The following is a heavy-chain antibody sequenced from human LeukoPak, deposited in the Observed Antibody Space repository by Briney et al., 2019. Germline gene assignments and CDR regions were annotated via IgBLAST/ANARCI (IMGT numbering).Heavy chain of an antibody. CDR2: IWFDGSNK. CDR1: GFTFSSYG. V-gene: IGHV3-33*01. Sequence: PGGSLRLSCAASGFTFSSYGMHWVRLAPGKGLEWVAVIWFDGSNKYYADSVKARFTISRDNSKNTLYLQMNSLRAEDTAVYYCVRVLEDYWGQGTLVTVSS. J-gene: IGHJ4*02. CDR3: VRVLEDY.